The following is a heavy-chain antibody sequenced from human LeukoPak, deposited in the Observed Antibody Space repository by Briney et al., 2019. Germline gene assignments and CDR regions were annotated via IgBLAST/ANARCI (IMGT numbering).Heavy chain of an antibody. CDR2: IFYTGGG. V-gene: IGHV4-39*07. Sequence: SETLSLTCNVSGGSISITTYYWGWVRQPPGKGLEWIGNIFYTGGGYYNPSLESRLSIPVDTSKNQFSLRLSSVTAADTAVYYCARDRAIYGHDYGDYDWGQGTLVTVSS. CDR3: ARDRAIYGHDYGDYD. D-gene: IGHD4-17*01. J-gene: IGHJ4*02. CDR1: GGSISITTYY.